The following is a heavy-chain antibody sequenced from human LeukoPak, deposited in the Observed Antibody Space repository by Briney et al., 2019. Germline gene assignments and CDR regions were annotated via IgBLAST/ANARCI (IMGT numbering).Heavy chain of an antibody. CDR2: FYWNDGK. Sequence: KESGPTLVKPTQTLTLTCTFSGFSLSTSGVGVGWIRQPPGKALEWLALFYWNDGKRYSPSLKSRLTISKDTSNIQVVLTIPNMDPVDTDTYYCARSYSDYDYFNNWFDPWGQGTLVTVSS. CDR1: GFSLSTSGVG. CDR3: ARSYSDYDYFNNWFDP. D-gene: IGHD5-12*01. V-gene: IGHV2-5*01. J-gene: IGHJ5*02.